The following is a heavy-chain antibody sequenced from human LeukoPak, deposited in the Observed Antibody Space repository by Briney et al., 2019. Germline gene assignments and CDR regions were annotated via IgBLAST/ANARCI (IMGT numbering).Heavy chain of an antibody. CDR2: IYYSGST. V-gene: IGHV4-39*01. Sequence: PSETLSLTCTVSGGSISSSSYYWGWIRQPPGKGLEWIGSIYYSGSTYYNPSLKSRVAISVDTSKNQFSLKLSSVTAADTAVYYCARHASPLCQVDYWGQGTLVTVSS. J-gene: IGHJ4*02. CDR1: GGSISSSSYY. CDR3: ARHASPLCQVDY.